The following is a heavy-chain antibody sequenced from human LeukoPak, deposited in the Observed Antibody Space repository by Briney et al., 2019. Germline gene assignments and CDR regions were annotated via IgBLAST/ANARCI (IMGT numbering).Heavy chain of an antibody. V-gene: IGHV3-66*01. Sequence: GGSLRLSCAASGFTVSSNYMSWVRQAPGKGLEWVSVIYSGGSTYYADSVKGRFTISRDNSKNTLYLQMNSLRAEDTAVYYCAKDPRSYSFDYWGQGTLVTVSS. J-gene: IGHJ4*02. CDR3: AKDPRSYSFDY. CDR2: IYSGGST. CDR1: GFTVSSNY. D-gene: IGHD1-26*01.